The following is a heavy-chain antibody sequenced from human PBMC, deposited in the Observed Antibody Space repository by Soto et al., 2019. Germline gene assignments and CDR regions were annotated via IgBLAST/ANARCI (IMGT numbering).Heavy chain of an antibody. CDR1: GFTFRNYN. V-gene: IGHV3-21*01. CDR3: ARDIASPGGDYFDS. Sequence: EVQLVESGGGLVKAGGSLRLFCTASGFTFRNYNMNWVRQAPGKGLEWVSSISTGGAYMFYADTVKGRFTISRDNDQKSLYMKIDSPRAEDTSVYYCARDIASPGGDYFDSWGQGSLVTVSS. D-gene: IGHD2-21*01. J-gene: IGHJ4*02. CDR2: ISTGGAYM.